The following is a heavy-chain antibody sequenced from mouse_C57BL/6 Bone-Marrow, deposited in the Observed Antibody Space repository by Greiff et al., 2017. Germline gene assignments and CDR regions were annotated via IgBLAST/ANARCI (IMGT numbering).Heavy chain of an antibody. Sequence: QVQLQQPGAELVKPGASVKLSCKASGYTFTSYWMPWVKQRPGQGLEWIGMIHPNSGSTNYNDKFKSKATLTVDKASSTAYMQLSSLTSEDSAVYYGDICADYGAWFAYWGQGTLVTVSA. CDR3: DICADYGAWFAY. CDR1: GYTFTSYW. J-gene: IGHJ3*01. D-gene: IGHD2-4*01. V-gene: IGHV1-64*01. CDR2: IHPNSGST.